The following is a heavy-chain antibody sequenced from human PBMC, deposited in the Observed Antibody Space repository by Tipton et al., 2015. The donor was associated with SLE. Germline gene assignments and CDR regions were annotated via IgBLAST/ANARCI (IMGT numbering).Heavy chain of an antibody. CDR3: ARGVATTVTPYDAFDI. CDR2: IYYSGST. V-gene: IGHV4-39*07. Sequence: GLVKPSETLSLTCTVSGGSISSSSYYWGWIRQPPGKGLEWIGSIYYSGSTYYNPSLKSRVTISLDTSKNQFSLKLSSVTAADTAVYYCARGVATTVTPYDAFDIWGQGTMVTVSS. CDR1: GGSISSSSYY. D-gene: IGHD4-17*01. J-gene: IGHJ3*02.